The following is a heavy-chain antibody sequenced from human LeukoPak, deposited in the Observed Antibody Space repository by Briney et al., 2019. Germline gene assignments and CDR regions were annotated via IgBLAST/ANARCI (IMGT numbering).Heavy chain of an antibody. CDR2: IYYSGST. J-gene: IGHJ4*02. Sequence: PSQTLSLTCTVSGGSISSSSYYWGWIRQPPGKGLEWIGSIYYSGSTYYNPSLKSRVTISVDTSKNQFSLKLSSVTAADTAVYCCARLPRAAAGSGGYYFDYWGQGTLVTVSS. CDR3: ARLPRAAAGSGGYYFDY. CDR1: GGSISSSSYY. V-gene: IGHV4-39*01. D-gene: IGHD6-13*01.